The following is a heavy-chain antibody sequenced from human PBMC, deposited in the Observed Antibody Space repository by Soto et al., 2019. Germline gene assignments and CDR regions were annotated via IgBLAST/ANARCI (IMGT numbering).Heavy chain of an antibody. Sequence: QPGGSMRLSCAASGFTFSSYDMHWVRQTTGKGLERVSAVDTAGDTYYPGSVKGRFSISREDAKSSVYLQMNSLRAGDTAVYYCARGRIGYDSSGTSFDYWGQGTLVTVSS. CDR3: ARGRIGYDSSGTSFDY. V-gene: IGHV3-13*01. CDR1: GFTFSSYD. CDR2: VDTAGDT. J-gene: IGHJ4*02. D-gene: IGHD3-22*01.